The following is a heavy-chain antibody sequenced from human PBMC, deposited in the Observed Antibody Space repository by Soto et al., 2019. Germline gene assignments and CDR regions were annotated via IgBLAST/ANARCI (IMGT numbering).Heavy chain of an antibody. CDR2: IYYSGST. V-gene: IGHV4-39*01. Sequence: SESLSLTCTVSGGSISSSSYYWGWIRQPPGKGLEWIGSIYYSGSTYYNPSLKSRVTISVDTSKNQFSLKLSSVTAADTAVYYCTRHWAREWLLLLDWLDPWGQGTLVTGSS. J-gene: IGHJ5*01. CDR3: TRHWAREWLLLLDWLDP. D-gene: IGHD3-22*01. CDR1: GGSISSSSYY.